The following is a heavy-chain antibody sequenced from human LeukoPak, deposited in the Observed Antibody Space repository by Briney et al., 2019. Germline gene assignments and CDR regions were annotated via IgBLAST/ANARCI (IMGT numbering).Heavy chain of an antibody. J-gene: IGHJ4*02. CDR3: ARVPESVGINYFDS. V-gene: IGHV4-34*01. CDR1: GGSFSGNF. Sequence: PSETLSLTCAVYGGSFSGNFWSWVRQPPGKGLEWIGEINHRGNTNYSPSLKSRVTISVDTSKNQFSLRLSSVTAADTAVCYCARVPESVGINYFDSWGQGTQVTVSS. D-gene: IGHD1-26*01. CDR2: INHRGNT.